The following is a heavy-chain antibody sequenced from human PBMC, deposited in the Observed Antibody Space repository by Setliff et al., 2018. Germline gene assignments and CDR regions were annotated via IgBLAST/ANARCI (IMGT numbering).Heavy chain of an antibody. CDR3: ARDGIAARPGADY. J-gene: IGHJ4*02. D-gene: IGHD6-6*01. Sequence: GASVKVSCKASGYTFTSYGISWVRQAPGQGLEWMGWMNPNSGNTGYAQKFQGRVTMTRNTSISTAYMELSSLRSEDTAVYYCARDGIAARPGADYWGQGTLVTVSS. V-gene: IGHV1-8*02. CDR2: MNPNSGNT. CDR1: GYTFTSYG.